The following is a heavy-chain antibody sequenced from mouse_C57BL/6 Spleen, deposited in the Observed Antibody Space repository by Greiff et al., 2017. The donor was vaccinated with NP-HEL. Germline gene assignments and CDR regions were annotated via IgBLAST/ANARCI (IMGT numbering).Heavy chain of an antibody. CDR3: TRAGNYGNCNY. CDR1: GYTFTDYE. J-gene: IGHJ2*01. D-gene: IGHD2-1*01. Sequence: QVQLKQSGAELVRPGASVTLSCKASGYTFTDYEMHWVKQTPVHGLEWIGAIDPETGGTAYNQKFKGKAILTADKSSSTAYMELRSLTSEDSAVYYCTRAGNYGNCNYWGQGTTLTVSS. V-gene: IGHV1-15*01. CDR2: IDPETGGT.